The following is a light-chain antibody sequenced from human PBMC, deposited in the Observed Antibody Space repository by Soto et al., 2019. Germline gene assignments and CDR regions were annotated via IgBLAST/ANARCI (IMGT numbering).Light chain of an antibody. CDR1: QSISNF. CDR3: HQTFTPPLT. V-gene: IGKV1-39*01. CDR2: GAS. J-gene: IGKJ4*01. Sequence: DIEMTQSPSSLSASVGDRVTITCRASQSISNFLSWYRKSPGRAPELLIYGASTLQSGVPSRFSGSGSGTDFTLTISSLEPVDFATYWCHQTFTPPLTFGGGTKVE.